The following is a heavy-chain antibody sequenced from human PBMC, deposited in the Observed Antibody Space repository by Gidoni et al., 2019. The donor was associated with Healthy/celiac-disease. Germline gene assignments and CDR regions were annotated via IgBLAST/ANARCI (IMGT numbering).Heavy chain of an antibody. Sequence: QVQLQESGPGLVKPSQTLSLTCPVSGGSISSGGYYWSWIRQHPGKGLEWIGYIYYSGSTYYNPSLKSRVTISVDTSKNQFSLKLSSVTAADTAVYYCARGGSSSWLYYFDYWGQGTLVTVSS. CDR1: GGSISSGGYY. CDR3: ARGGSSSWLYYFDY. J-gene: IGHJ4*02. V-gene: IGHV4-31*03. CDR2: IYYSGST. D-gene: IGHD6-13*01.